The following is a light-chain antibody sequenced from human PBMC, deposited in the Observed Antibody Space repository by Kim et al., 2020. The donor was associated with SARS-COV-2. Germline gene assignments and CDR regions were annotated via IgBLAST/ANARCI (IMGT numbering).Light chain of an antibody. CDR1: SGHSSYV. J-gene: IGLJ2*01. CDR2: LNSDGTH. CDR3: QTWGTGVV. Sequence: QLVLTQSPSASASLGASVKLTCTLSSGHSSYVIAWHQQQPEKGPRYLMKLNSDGTHSKGDGIPDRFSGSSSGAERYLTISSLQSEDEADYYCQTWGTGVVFGGGTQLTVL. V-gene: IGLV4-69*01.